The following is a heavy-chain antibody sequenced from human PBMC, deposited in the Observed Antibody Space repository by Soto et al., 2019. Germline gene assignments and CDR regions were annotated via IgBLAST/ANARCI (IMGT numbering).Heavy chain of an antibody. CDR2: IYYSGST. D-gene: IGHD7-27*01. Sequence: QVQLQESGPGLVKPSQTLSLTCTVSGGSISSGGYYWSWIRQHPGKGLEWIGYIYYSGSTYYNPSLESRVTISVDTSKNRFPLKLSSVTAADTAVYYCARAAPLLTGGDYYYGMDVWGQGTTVTVSS. CDR1: GGSISSGGYY. CDR3: ARAAPLLTGGDYYYGMDV. J-gene: IGHJ6*02. V-gene: IGHV4-31*03.